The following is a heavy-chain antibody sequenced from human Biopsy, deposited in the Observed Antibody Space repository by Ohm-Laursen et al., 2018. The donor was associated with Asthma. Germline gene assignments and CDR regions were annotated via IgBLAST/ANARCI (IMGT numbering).Heavy chain of an antibody. D-gene: IGHD6-19*01. CDR1: GGNFSNFA. CDR3: ARCQVGYSSGWSLLLKKIYYSGMDV. V-gene: IGHV1-69*13. J-gene: IGHJ6*02. CDR2: IMTVFGTT. Sequence: GASVKVSCKAPGGNFSNFAISWVRQAPGQGLEWLGGIMTVFGTTNYAQKFRGRVTITADESTSTAYMEVTSLRSEDTAIYYCARCQVGYSSGWSLLLKKIYYSGMDVWGQGTAVTVSS.